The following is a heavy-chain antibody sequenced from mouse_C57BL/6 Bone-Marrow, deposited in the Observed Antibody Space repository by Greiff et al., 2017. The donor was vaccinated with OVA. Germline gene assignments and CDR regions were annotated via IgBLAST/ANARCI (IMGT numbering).Heavy chain of an antibody. D-gene: IGHD1-1*01. V-gene: IGHV1-63*01. CDR2: IYPGGGYT. Sequence: QVQLQQSGAELVRPGTSVKMSCKASGYTFTNYWIGWAKQRPGHALEWIGDIYPGGGYTKYTAKFQGKATLTADKSSSTAYMQISSLTSEDSASDDCARRTYYSGRAMDYGGQGTSVTVSS. CDR1: GYTFTNYW. CDR3: ARRTYYSGRAMDY. J-gene: IGHJ4*01.